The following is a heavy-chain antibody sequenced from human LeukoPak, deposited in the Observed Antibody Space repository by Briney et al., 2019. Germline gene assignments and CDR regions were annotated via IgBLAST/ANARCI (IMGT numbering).Heavy chain of an antibody. CDR3: AGDRDGYNSVAFDI. CDR2: IIPIFGTA. D-gene: IGHD5-24*01. Sequence: ASVKVSCKASGGTFSSYAISWVRQAPGQGLEWMGRIIPIFGTANYAQKFQGRVTITTDESTSTAYMELSSLRSEDTAVYYCAGDRDGYNSVAFDIWGQGTMVTVSS. V-gene: IGHV1-69*05. J-gene: IGHJ3*02. CDR1: GGTFSSYA.